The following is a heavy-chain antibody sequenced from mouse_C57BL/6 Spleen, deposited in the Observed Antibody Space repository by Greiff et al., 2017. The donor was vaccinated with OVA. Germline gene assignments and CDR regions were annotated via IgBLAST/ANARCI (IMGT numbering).Heavy chain of an antibody. J-gene: IGHJ4*01. V-gene: IGHV1-69*01. Sequence: QVQLKQPGAELVMPGASVKLSCKASGYTFTSYWMHWVKQRPGQGLEWIGEIDPSDSYTNYNQKFKGKSTLTVDKSSSTAYMQLSSLTSEDSAVYYCARSGDYDGYSYAMDYWGQGTSVTVSS. D-gene: IGHD2-3*01. CDR3: ARSGDYDGYSYAMDY. CDR2: IDPSDSYT. CDR1: GYTFTSYW.